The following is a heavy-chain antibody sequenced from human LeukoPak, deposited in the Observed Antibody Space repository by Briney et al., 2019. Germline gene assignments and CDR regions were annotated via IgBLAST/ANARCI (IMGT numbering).Heavy chain of an antibody. CDR1: GYTFTSYD. D-gene: IGHD6-25*01. J-gene: IGHJ5*02. V-gene: IGHV1-8*01. Sequence: ASVKVSCKASGYTFTSYDINWVRQATGQGLEWMGWMNPNSGNTGYAQKFQGRVTMTRNTSISTAYMELSSLRSEDTAVYYCAGARRQRASRGFDPWGQGTLVTVSS. CDR2: MNPNSGNT. CDR3: AGARRQRASRGFDP.